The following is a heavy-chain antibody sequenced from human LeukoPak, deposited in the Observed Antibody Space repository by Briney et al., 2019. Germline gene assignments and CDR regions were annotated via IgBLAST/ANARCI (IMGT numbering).Heavy chain of an antibody. CDR1: GGSITSGNW. CDR2: IYHSGST. CDR3: ARGVPAAGSIRFDP. Sequence: SETLSLTCAVSGGSITSGNWWRWVRQPPGKGLEWIGEIYHSGSTNYNPSLKSRFTISVDKSKNQFSLILNSVTAADTAVYYCARGVPAAGSIRFDPWGQGTLVTVSS. V-gene: IGHV4-4*02. D-gene: IGHD6-13*01. J-gene: IGHJ5*02.